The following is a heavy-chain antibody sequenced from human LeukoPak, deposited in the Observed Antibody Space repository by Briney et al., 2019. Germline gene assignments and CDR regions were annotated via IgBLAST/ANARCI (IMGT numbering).Heavy chain of an antibody. J-gene: IGHJ4*02. CDR3: ARAFLVGYSPEEYFFDY. Sequence: PSETLSLTCAVYGGSFSGYYWSWIRQPPGKGLEWIWEINHSGSTNYNPSLKSRVTISVDPSKNQFSLKLSSVTAADTAVYYCARAFLVGYSPEEYFFDYWGQGTLVTVSS. CDR2: INHSGST. V-gene: IGHV4-34*01. D-gene: IGHD2-15*01. CDR1: GGSFSGYY.